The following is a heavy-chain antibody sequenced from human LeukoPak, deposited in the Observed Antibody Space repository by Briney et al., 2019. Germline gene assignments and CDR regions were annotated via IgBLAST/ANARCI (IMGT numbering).Heavy chain of an antibody. D-gene: IGHD4-23*01. J-gene: IGHJ4*02. V-gene: IGHV4-34*01. CDR1: GVSFSGYC. CDR3: ARFTVVTHGFDY. Sequence: PSETLSLTCAVYGVSFSGYCMSWIRQPPGKGLEWVGAINHSGSTNYNPSLKSRVTISVDTSKNQFSLKLSSVTAADTAVYYCARFTVVTHGFDYWGQGTLVTVSS. CDR2: INHSGST.